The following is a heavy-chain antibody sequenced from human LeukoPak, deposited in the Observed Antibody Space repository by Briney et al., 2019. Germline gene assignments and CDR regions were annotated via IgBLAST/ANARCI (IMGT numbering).Heavy chain of an antibody. J-gene: IGHJ4*02. V-gene: IGHV3-66*01. CDR3: ARGEAAAGTGDY. D-gene: IGHD6-13*01. CDR1: GFTVSSNY. Sequence: GGSLRLSCAASGFTVSSNYMSWVRQAPGKGLEWVSVIYSGGSTYYADSVKGRFTISRDNSKNTLYLQMNSLRAEDTAVYCCARGEAAAGTGDYWGQGTLVAVSS. CDR2: IYSGGST.